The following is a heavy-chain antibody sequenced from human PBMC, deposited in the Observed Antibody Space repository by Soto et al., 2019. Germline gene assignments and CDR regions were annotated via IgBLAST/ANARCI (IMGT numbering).Heavy chain of an antibody. J-gene: IGHJ3*02. D-gene: IGHD3-9*01. CDR1: GGSMSSYY. Sequence: PSETLSLTCTVSGGSMSSYYWSWIRQPPGKGLEWIGYIYYSGSTYYNPSLKSRVTISVDTSKNQFSLKLSSVTAADTAVYYCARERYFDWLATYAFDIWGQGTMVTVSS. CDR3: ARERYFDWLATYAFDI. V-gene: IGHV4-59*12. CDR2: IYYSGST.